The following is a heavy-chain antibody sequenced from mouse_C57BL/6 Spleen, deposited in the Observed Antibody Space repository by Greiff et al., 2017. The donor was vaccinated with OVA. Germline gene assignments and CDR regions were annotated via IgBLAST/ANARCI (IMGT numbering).Heavy chain of an antibody. Sequence: EVQLVESEGGLVQPGSSMKLSCTASGFTFSDYYMAWVRQVPEKGLEWVANINYDGSSTYYLDSLKCRFIISRDNAKNILYLQMSSLKSEDTATYYCARKLGRSYWYFDVWGTGTTVTVSS. CDR1: GFTFSDYY. CDR3: ARKLGRSYWYFDV. CDR2: INYDGSST. D-gene: IGHD4-1*01. V-gene: IGHV5-16*01. J-gene: IGHJ1*03.